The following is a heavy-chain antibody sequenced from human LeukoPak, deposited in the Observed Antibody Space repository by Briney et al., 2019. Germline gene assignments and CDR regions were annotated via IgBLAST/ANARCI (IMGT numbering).Heavy chain of an antibody. V-gene: IGHV3-23*01. CDR3: AKGHSGSYSPLFHY. CDR1: GFTFSNYA. Sequence: SGGSLRLSCAASGFTFSNYAMTWVRQAPGKGLQWVSIIGGSGDSIYYADSVKGRFTISRDNSQNTLYLQMNSLSAEDTAVYYCAKGHSGSYSPLFHYWGQGTLVTVPS. CDR2: IGGSGDSI. J-gene: IGHJ4*02. D-gene: IGHD3-10*01.